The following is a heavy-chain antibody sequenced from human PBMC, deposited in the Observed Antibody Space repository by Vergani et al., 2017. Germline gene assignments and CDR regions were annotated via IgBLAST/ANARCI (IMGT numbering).Heavy chain of an antibody. Sequence: QVQLVQSGAEVKKPGSSVKVSCKASGGTFSSYTISWVRQAPGQGLEWMGRIIPILGIANYAQRFQGRVTITADKSTSTAYMELSSLRSEDTAVYYCARDRSWELPAGGGYWGQGTLVTVSS. CDR3: ARDRSWELPAGGGY. CDR1: GGTFSSYT. V-gene: IGHV1-69*08. D-gene: IGHD1-26*01. CDR2: IIPILGIA. J-gene: IGHJ4*02.